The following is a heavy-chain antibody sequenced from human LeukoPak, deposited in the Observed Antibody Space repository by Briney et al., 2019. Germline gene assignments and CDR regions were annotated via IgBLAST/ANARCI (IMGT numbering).Heavy chain of an antibody. CDR3: VIVRGYFDSSGSDY. CDR1: GFTFSSYT. CDR2: ITSNGGSA. V-gene: IGHV3-64D*06. Sequence: GGSLRLSCSASGFTFSSYTIHWVRQAPGKGLEFVSAITSNGGSAYYADSVKGRFTISRDNSKNTVYLQMSSLRAEDTAVYYCVIVRGYFDSSGSDYWGQGTLVAVSS. D-gene: IGHD3-9*01. J-gene: IGHJ4*02.